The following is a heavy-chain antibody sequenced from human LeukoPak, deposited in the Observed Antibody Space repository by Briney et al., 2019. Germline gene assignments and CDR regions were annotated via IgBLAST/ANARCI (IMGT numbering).Heavy chain of an antibody. V-gene: IGHV4-38-2*02. CDR3: ARQVATKGEWAFDV. CDR2: IRHDGHT. J-gene: IGHJ3*01. CDR1: GYFSTNYY. D-gene: IGHD5-12*01. Sequence: KTSETLSLTCTVSGYFSTNYYWAWIRQPPGKGLEWIASIRHDGHTYYNASLKSQVTISIDMSRNQFSLKLNSLTAADTAVYYCARQVATKGEWAFDVWGQGTMVTVSS.